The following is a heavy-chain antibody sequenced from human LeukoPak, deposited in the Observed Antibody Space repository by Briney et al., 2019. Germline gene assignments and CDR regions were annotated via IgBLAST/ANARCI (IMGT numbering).Heavy chain of an antibody. J-gene: IGHJ4*02. V-gene: IGHV4-39*01. CDR3: AKHYMGSSYNRGLDY. Sequence: SETLSLTCTVSGGSISSSTYYWGWIRQPPGKGLEWIGSIYYSGLTYYNPSLESRVTISVDTSKNQFSLKLSSVTAADTAIYYCAKHYMGSSYNRGLDYWGQGTLVTVSS. CDR2: IYYSGLT. D-gene: IGHD3-10*01. CDR1: GGSISSSTYY.